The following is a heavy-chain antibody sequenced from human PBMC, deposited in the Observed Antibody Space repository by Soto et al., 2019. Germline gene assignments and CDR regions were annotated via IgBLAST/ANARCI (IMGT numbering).Heavy chain of an antibody. V-gene: IGHV1-69*13. CDR2: IIPIFGTA. D-gene: IGHD2-15*01. Sequence: SVKVSCKASGGTFSSYAISWVLQAPGQGLEWMGGIIPIFGTANYAQKFQGRVTITADESTSTAYMELSSLRSEDTAVYYCARENCSGGSCYSEFYYYYGMDVWGQGTTVTVSS. CDR3: ARENCSGGSCYSEFYYYYGMDV. J-gene: IGHJ6*02. CDR1: GGTFSSYA.